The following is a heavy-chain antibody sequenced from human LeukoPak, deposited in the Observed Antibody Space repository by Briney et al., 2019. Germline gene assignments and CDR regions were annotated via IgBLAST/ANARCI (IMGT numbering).Heavy chain of an antibody. CDR1: GFTFSTYA. J-gene: IGHJ3*02. Sequence: GGSLRLSCAASGFTFSTYAMSWVRQAPGKGLEWVSAISGSGGSTYYADSVKGRFTISRDNSKNTLYLQMNSLRAEDTAVYYCAKGLQTYYYGRGLWGPRRVENDAFDIWGQGTMVTVSS. V-gene: IGHV3-23*01. CDR3: AKGLQTYYYGRGLWGPRRVENDAFDI. D-gene: IGHD3-10*01. CDR2: ISGSGGST.